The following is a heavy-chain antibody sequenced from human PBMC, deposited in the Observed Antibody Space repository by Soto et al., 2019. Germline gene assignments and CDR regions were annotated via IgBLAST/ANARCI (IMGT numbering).Heavy chain of an antibody. D-gene: IGHD2-2*01. CDR1: GYTFTSYA. J-gene: IGHJ6*02. Sequence: QVQLVQSGAEVKKPGASVKVSCKASGYTFTSYAMHWVRQAPGQRLEWMGWINAGNGNTKYSQKFQGRVTITRDTAACRDHRELSSLRSDDTAVYYQARGSRTPNGYYYGMDVWGRGATVTVSS. CDR2: INAGNGNT. CDR3: ARGSRTPNGYYYGMDV. V-gene: IGHV1-3*01.